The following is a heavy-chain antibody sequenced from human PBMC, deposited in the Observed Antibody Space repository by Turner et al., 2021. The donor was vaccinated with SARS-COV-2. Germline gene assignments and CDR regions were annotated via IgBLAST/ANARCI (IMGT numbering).Heavy chain of an antibody. V-gene: IGHV4-39*02. CDR2: IYYSGST. D-gene: IGHD3-22*01. CDR3: ASEAVVYFDTSGYYWDY. J-gene: IGHJ4*02. Sequence: QLQLQESGPGLVKPSETLSLTCTVSGGSISSSSYYWGWIRQPPGKGLEGIGNIYYSGSTYYNPSLKSRVTISVDTSKNHFSLKLSSVTAADTAVYYCASEAVVYFDTSGYYWDYWGQGTLVTVSS. CDR1: GGSISSSSYY.